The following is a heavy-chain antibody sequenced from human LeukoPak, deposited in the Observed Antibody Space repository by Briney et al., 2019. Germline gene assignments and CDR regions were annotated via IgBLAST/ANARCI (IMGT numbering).Heavy chain of an antibody. Sequence: SETLSLTCTVSGYSINSGFYWGWIRQPPGKGLDWIGNIYHSGSTYYNPSLKSRITISVDTSKNQFSLKLSSVTAADTAVYYCARPLSYGSWFDPWGQGTLVTVSS. J-gene: IGHJ5*02. CDR1: GYSINSGFY. D-gene: IGHD4-17*01. CDR2: IYHSGST. CDR3: ARPLSYGSWFDP. V-gene: IGHV4-38-2*02.